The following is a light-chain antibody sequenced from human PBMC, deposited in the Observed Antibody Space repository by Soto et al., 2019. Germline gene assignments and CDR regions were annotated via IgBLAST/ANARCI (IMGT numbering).Light chain of an antibody. J-gene: IGKJ5*01. Sequence: EIVMTQSPATLSVSPGERATLSCRAGQGVTTNFAWYQQKSGQSPRLLIYDVSIRATGVPARFSGTGSATDFTLTISGLQSEDSAVYFCQQYNNWPFSFGQGTRLEIK. CDR1: QGVTTN. CDR3: QQYNNWPFS. CDR2: DVS. V-gene: IGKV3-15*01.